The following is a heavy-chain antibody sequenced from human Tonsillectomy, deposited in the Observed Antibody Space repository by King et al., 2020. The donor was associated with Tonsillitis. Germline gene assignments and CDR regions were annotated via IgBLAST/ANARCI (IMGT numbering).Heavy chain of an antibody. Sequence: VQLVESGGGLVQPGGSLRLSCAASGFTFNNNAMSWVRQAPGKGLEWVSAISGSGHSTYYADSVKGRFTISRDNSKNTLYLQMNSLRAEDTAVYYCARDAGVVAVHYFDYWGQGTLVTVSS. J-gene: IGHJ4*02. CDR1: GFTFNNNA. V-gene: IGHV3-23*04. CDR2: ISGSGHST. CDR3: ARDAGVVAVHYFDY. D-gene: IGHD3-22*01.